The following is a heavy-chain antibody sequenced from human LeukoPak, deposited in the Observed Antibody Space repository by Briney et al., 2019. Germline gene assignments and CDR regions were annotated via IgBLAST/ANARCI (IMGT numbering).Heavy chain of an antibody. CDR3: ARELSPYSWNYGFDY. CDR1: GFTFSSYA. V-gene: IGHV3-30*01. CDR2: ISYDGSNK. J-gene: IGHJ4*02. D-gene: IGHD1-7*01. Sequence: GGSLRLSCAASGFTFSSYAMHWVRQAPGKGLEWVAVISYDGSNKYYADSVKGRFTISRDNSKNTLYLQMNSLRAEDTAVYYCARELSPYSWNYGFDYWGQGTLVTVSS.